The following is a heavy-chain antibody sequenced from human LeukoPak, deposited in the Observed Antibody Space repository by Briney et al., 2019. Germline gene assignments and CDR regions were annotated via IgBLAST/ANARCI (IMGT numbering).Heavy chain of an antibody. CDR1: GGSFSGYY. Sequence: KPSETLSLTCAVYGGSFSGYYWSWIRQPPGKGLEWIWEINHSGSTNYNPSLKSRVTISVDTSKNQFSLKLSSVTAADTAVYYCASIAAARAHYYYYGMDVWGQGTTVTVSS. J-gene: IGHJ6*02. V-gene: IGHV4-34*01. CDR2: INHSGST. D-gene: IGHD6-13*01. CDR3: ASIAAARAHYYYYGMDV.